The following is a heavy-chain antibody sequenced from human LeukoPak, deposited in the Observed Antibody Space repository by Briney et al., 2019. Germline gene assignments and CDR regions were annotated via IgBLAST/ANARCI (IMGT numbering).Heavy chain of an antibody. Sequence: PGGSLRLSCAASGFTFSSYAMSWVRQAPGKGLEWVANIKQDGSEKYYVDSVKGRFTISRDNAKNSLYLQMNSLRAEDTAVYYCARAGTSDYWGQGTLVTVSS. J-gene: IGHJ4*02. CDR2: IKQDGSEK. CDR1: GFTFSSYA. CDR3: ARAGTSDY. V-gene: IGHV3-7*04. D-gene: IGHD6-13*01.